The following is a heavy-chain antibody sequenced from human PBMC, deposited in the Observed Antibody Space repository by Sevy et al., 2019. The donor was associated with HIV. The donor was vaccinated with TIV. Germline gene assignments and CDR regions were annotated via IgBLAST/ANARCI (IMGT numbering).Heavy chain of an antibody. Sequence: GGSLRLSCAASGFTFSSYSMNWVRQAPGKGLEWVSSISSSSSYIYYADSVKGRFTISRDNAKNSLYLQMNSLRAEDTAVYYCARDSNKGGYYMDVWGKGTTVTVSS. CDR3: ARDSNKGGYYMDV. CDR2: ISSSSSYI. J-gene: IGHJ6*03. CDR1: GFTFSSYS. V-gene: IGHV3-21*01. D-gene: IGHD4-4*01.